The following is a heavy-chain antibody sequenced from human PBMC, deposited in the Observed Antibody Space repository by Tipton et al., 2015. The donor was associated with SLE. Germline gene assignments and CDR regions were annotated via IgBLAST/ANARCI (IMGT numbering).Heavy chain of an antibody. CDR3: AKDSGYCSSTSCYTDACDI. V-gene: IGHV3-43*01. CDR2: ISWDGGST. J-gene: IGHJ3*02. Sequence: SLRLSCAASGFTFDDYTMHWVRQAPGKGLEWVSLISWDGGSTYYADSVKGRFTISRDNSKNSLYLQMNSLRTEDTALYYCAKDSGYCSSTSCYTDACDIWGQGTMVPVSS. CDR1: GFTFDDYT. D-gene: IGHD2-2*01.